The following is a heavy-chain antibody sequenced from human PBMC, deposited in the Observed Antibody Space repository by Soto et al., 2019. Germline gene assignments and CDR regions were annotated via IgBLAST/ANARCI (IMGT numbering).Heavy chain of an antibody. Sequence: PGGSLRLSCAASGFAVSSNFMSWVRQAPGKGLEWVSVIYSGGSTYYADSVKGRFTISRGNSENTLYLQMNSLRAEDTAIYYCARATMIGLLSSWGQGTQVTVSS. J-gene: IGHJ5*02. CDR2: IYSGGST. CDR3: ARATMIGLLSS. V-gene: IGHV3-66*01. D-gene: IGHD3-22*01. CDR1: GFAVSSNF.